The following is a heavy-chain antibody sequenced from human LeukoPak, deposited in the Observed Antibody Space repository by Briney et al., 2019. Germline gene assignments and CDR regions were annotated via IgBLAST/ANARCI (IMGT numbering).Heavy chain of an antibody. Sequence: QTGGSLRLSCAASGFNFSSYWMNWVRQAPGKGLEWVANIKQDGGEKYYVDSVKDRFTISRDNAKKSVILQMNSLRVEDTAVYYCARDLSNYWGQGTLVTVSS. J-gene: IGHJ4*02. CDR3: ARDLSNY. CDR2: IKQDGGEK. V-gene: IGHV3-7*03. CDR1: GFNFSSYW.